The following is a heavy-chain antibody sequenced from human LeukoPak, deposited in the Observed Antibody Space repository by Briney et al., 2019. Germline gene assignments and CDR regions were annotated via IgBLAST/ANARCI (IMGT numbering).Heavy chain of an antibody. CDR1: GVTFSSYS. J-gene: IGHJ6*03. D-gene: IGHD3-3*01. Sequence: PGGSLRLSCAASGVTFSSYSMNWVRQAPGKGLEWVSYISSSSSTIYYADSVKGRFTISRDNAKNSLYLQMNSLRAEDTAVYYCARVEGFDLEWYDYMDVWGKGTTVTVSS. CDR3: ARVEGFDLEWYDYMDV. V-gene: IGHV3-48*01. CDR2: ISSSSSTI.